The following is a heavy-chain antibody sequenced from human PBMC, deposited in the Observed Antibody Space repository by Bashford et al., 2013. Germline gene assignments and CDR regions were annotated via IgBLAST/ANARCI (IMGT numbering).Heavy chain of an antibody. V-gene: IGHV3-23*01. Sequence: GSRRDSPVQPLDSPLGSYAMNWVRQAPGKGLEWVSGISGSGDSTHYADSVKGRSTISRDNSKNTLFLQMNSLTAEDTAVYYCAKDSRQVVRFVDYWGQGTLVTVSS. CDR3: AKDSRQVVRFVDY. D-gene: IGHD6-6*01. J-gene: IGHJ4*02. CDR1: DSPLGSYA. CDR2: ISGSGDST.